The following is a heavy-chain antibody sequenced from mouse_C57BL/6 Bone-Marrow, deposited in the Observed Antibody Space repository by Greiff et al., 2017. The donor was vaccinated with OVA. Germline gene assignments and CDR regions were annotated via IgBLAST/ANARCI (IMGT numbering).Heavy chain of an antibody. Sequence: EVQLQESGPGLVKPSQSLSLTCSVTGYSITSSYYWNWIRQFPGNKLEWMGYISYDGSNNYNPSLKNRISITRDTSKNQFFLKLNSVTTEDTATYYCARGRLRPYWYFDVWGTGTTVTVSS. V-gene: IGHV3-6*01. J-gene: IGHJ1*03. D-gene: IGHD2-4*01. CDR2: ISYDGSN. CDR3: ARGRLRPYWYFDV. CDR1: GYSITSSYY.